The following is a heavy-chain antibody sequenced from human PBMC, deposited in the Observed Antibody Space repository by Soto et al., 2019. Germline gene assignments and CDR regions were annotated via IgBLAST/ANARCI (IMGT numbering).Heavy chain of an antibody. CDR2: IYYSGST. D-gene: IGHD2-15*01. Sequence: PSETLSLTCTVSGGSISSYYWSWIRQPPGKGLEWIGYIYYSGSTNYNPSLKSRVTISVDTSKNQFSLKLSSVTAADTAVYYCARGKKDIVVVVAAGGQDESYYFDYWGQGTLVTVSS. CDR1: GGSISSYY. V-gene: IGHV4-59*01. CDR3: ARGKKDIVVVVAAGGQDESYYFDY. J-gene: IGHJ4*02.